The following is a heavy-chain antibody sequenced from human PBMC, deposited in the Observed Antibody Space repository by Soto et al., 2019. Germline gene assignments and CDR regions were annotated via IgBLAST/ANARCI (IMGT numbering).Heavy chain of an antibody. CDR1: GGSISSYC. Sequence: PSETLSLTCTVSGGSISSYCWSWIRQHPGKGLDWIGCIYHSGSTSYNPSLKSRVTISVDTSKNQFSLKLTSVTAADTAVYYCSRGILVWGQGALVTVSS. CDR3: SRGILV. D-gene: IGHD5-18*01. CDR2: IYHSGST. J-gene: IGHJ4*02. V-gene: IGHV4-59*12.